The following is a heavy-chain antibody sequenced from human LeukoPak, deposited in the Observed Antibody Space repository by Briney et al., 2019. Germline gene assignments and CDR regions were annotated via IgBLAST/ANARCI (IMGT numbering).Heavy chain of an antibody. J-gene: IGHJ4*02. CDR3: ARGPWEIVEEDY. D-gene: IGHD5-12*01. CDR1: GYTFTSYD. Sequence: ASVKVSCKASGYTFTSYDINWVRQATGQGLEWMGWMNPNGGNTGYAQKFRGRVTMTRNTSISTAYMELSSLRSEDTAVYYCARGPWEIVEEDYWGQGTLVTVSS. CDR2: MNPNGGNT. V-gene: IGHV1-8*01.